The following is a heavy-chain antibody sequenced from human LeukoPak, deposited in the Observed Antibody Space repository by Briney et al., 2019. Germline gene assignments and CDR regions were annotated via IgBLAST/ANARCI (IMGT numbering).Heavy chain of an antibody. V-gene: IGHV4-59*01. CDR3: ARDPNYYGSGSR. CDR2: IYYSGST. CDR1: GASISSSY. Sequence: SETLSLTCTVSGASISSSYWSWIRQPPGKGLEWIGYIYYSGSTNYNPSLKSRVTISVDTSKNQFSLELSSVTAADTAVYYCARDPNYYGSGSRWGQGTLVTVSS. D-gene: IGHD3-10*01. J-gene: IGHJ4*02.